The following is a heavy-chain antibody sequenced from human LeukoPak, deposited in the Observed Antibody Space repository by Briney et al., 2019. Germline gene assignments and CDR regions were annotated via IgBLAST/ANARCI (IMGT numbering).Heavy chain of an antibody. V-gene: IGHV1-8*01. D-gene: IGHD3-3*01. CDR3: ARGSLVDFWSGYYSHIDY. Sequence: ASVNVSCKASGYTFTSYDINWVRQATGQGLEWMGWMNPNRGNTGYAQKFQGRVTMTRNTSISTAYMELSSLRSEDTAVYYCARGSLVDFWSGYYSHIDYWGQGTLVTVSS. CDR2: MNPNRGNT. J-gene: IGHJ4*02. CDR1: GYTFTSYD.